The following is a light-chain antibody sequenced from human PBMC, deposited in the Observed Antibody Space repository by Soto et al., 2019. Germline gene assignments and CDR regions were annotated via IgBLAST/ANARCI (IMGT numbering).Light chain of an antibody. V-gene: IGLV1-40*01. CDR3: QSYDSTLSGSG. CDR2: GNS. J-gene: IGLJ3*02. CDR1: SSNIGAGYD. Sequence: QSVLTQPPSVSGAPGQRVTISCAGSSSNIGAGYDVHWYQHLPGTAPKLLIYGNSNRPSGVPDRFSGSKSGTSASLAITGLQAEDEADYYCQSYDSTLSGSGFGGGTKVTVL.